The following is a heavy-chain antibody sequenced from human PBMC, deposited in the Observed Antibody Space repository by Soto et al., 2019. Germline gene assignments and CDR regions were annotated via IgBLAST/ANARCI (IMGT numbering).Heavy chain of an antibody. CDR3: ARGWAKYYEYVWGSYRSTSHFDY. J-gene: IGHJ4*02. CDR2: INHSGST. D-gene: IGHD3-16*02. Sequence: SETLSLTCAVYGGSFSGYYWSWIRQPPGKGLEWIGEINHSGSTNYNPSLKSRVTISVDTSKNQFSLKLSSVTAADTAVYYCARGWAKYYEYVWGSYRSTSHFDYWGQGTLVTVSS. V-gene: IGHV4-34*01. CDR1: GGSFSGYY.